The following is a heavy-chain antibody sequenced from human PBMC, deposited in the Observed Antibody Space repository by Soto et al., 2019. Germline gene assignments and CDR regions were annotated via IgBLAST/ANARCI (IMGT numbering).Heavy chain of an antibody. J-gene: IGHJ5*02. D-gene: IGHD1-26*01. V-gene: IGHV1-3*04. CDR3: YREDVWFDP. CDR2: INTGNGNT. CDR1: GYTFTSYT. Sequence: QVQLVQSGAEVKKPGASVRVSCKASGYTFTSYTIHWVRQAPGQRLEWMGWINTGNGNTKYSQKIQGRITITRDTTANTAYMELGSLSSDDKAVFCCYREDVWFDPWGQGTMVTVSS.